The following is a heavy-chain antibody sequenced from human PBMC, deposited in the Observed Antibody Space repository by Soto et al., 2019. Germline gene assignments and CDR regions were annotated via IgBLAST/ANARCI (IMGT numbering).Heavy chain of an antibody. V-gene: IGHV3-23*01. Sequence: GGSLRLSCAASGFTFSNYAMVWVRQAPGKGLEWVSAIARAGDLIRYADSVKGRFTISRDNSNNTLYLQMNSLRAEDTAVYYCAKDKDWSGVYGMDVWGQGTTVTVSS. D-gene: IGHD3-3*01. CDR2: IARAGDLI. J-gene: IGHJ6*02. CDR3: AKDKDWSGVYGMDV. CDR1: GFTFSNYA.